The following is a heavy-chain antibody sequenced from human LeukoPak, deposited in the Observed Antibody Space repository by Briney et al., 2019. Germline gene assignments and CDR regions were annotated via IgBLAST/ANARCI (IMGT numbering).Heavy chain of an antibody. CDR3: AALAVADTVLSYFDY. CDR1: GGSFSGYY. Sequence: SETLSLTCAVYGGSFSGYYWSWIRQPPGKGLEWIGEINHSGSTNYNPSLKSRVTISVDTSKNQFSLKLSSVTAADTAVYYCAALAVADTVLSYFDYWGQGTLVTVSS. D-gene: IGHD6-19*01. CDR2: INHSGST. J-gene: IGHJ4*02. V-gene: IGHV4-34*01.